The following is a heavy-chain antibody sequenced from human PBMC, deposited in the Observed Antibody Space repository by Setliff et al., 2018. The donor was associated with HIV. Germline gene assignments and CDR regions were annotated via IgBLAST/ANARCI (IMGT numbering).Heavy chain of an antibody. J-gene: IGHJ6*02. CDR1: GYSFTSYW. V-gene: IGHV5-51*01. CDR2: IYPGDSDT. CDR3: ARLSTGFYYYYYGMDV. Sequence: PGESLKISCKGSGYSFTSYWIGWVRQMPGKGLEWMGIIYPGDSDTRYSPSFQGQVTISADKSISTAYLQWSSLKASDTAMYYCARLSTGFYYYYYGMDVWGQGTTVTVSS. D-gene: IGHD3-9*01.